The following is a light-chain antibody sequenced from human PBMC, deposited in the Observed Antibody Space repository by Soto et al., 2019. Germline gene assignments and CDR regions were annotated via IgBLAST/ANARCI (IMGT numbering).Light chain of an antibody. CDR1: QTISSW. CDR2: KAS. CDR3: QQYETFSGT. V-gene: IGKV1-5*03. Sequence: DIQMTQSPSTLSGSVGDRVTITCRASQTISSWLAWYQQKPGKAPKLLTYKASTLKSGVPSRFSGSGSGTEFTLTISSLQPDDFATYYCQQYETFSGTFGPGTKVDI. J-gene: IGKJ1*01.